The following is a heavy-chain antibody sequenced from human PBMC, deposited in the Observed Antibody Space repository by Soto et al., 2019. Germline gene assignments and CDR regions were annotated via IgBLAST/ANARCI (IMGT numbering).Heavy chain of an antibody. Sequence: GGSLRLSCAASGFTFSSYSMNWVRQAPGKGLEWVSSISSSSSYIYYADSVKGRFTISRDNAKNTLYLQMNSLRAEDTAVYYCTKDQTRNLNHGDYYYYGMDRWGQGTMVTVSS. CDR1: GFTFSSYS. V-gene: IGHV3-21*01. J-gene: IGHJ6*02. D-gene: IGHD3-3*01. CDR3: TKDQTRNLNHGDYYYYGMDR. CDR2: ISSSSSYI.